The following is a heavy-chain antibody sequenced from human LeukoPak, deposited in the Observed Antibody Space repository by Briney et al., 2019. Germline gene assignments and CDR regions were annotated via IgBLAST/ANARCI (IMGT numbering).Heavy chain of an antibody. Sequence: ASVKVSCKASGYTFTDYYMHWVRQAPGQGLEWMGWINPNSGGTNYAQKFQGRVTMTRDTSISTAYMELSRLRSDDTAVYYCARTMVRGKWAFDIWGQGTMVTVSS. V-gene: IGHV1-2*02. CDR1: GYTFTDYY. J-gene: IGHJ3*02. D-gene: IGHD3-10*01. CDR2: INPNSGGT. CDR3: ARTMVRGKWAFDI.